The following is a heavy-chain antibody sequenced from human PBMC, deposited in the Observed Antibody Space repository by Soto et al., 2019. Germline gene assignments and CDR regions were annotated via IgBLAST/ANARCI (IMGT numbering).Heavy chain of an antibody. Sequence: PSETLSLTCTVSGGSISSSSYYWGWIRQPPGKGLEWIGSIYYSGSTYYNPSLKSRVTISVDTSKNQFSLKLSSVTAADTAVYYCARLRITGDSSGYPDYWGQGTLVTVSS. CDR3: ARLRITGDSSGYPDY. CDR1: GGSISSSSYY. CDR2: IYYSGST. V-gene: IGHV4-39*01. D-gene: IGHD3-22*01. J-gene: IGHJ4*02.